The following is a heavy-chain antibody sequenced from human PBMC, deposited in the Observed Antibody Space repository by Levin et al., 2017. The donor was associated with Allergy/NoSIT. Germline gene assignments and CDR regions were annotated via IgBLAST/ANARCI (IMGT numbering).Heavy chain of an antibody. J-gene: IGHJ4*02. CDR3: ARDLNWNDGVEFDY. Sequence: GESLKISCAASGFTFSSYWMSWVRPAPGKGLEWVANIKQDGSEKYYVDSVKGRFTISRDNAKNSLYLQMNSLRAEDTAVYYCARDLNWNDGVEFDYWGQGTLVTVSS. V-gene: IGHV3-7*01. CDR2: IKQDGSEK. CDR1: GFTFSSYW. D-gene: IGHD1-20*01.